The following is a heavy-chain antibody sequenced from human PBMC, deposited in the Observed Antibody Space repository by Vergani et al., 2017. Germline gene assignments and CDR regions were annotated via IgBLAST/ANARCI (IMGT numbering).Heavy chain of an antibody. CDR1: GFTFIMHA. J-gene: IGHJ3*02. CDR3: AKVGRSEVAGTFGAFDI. V-gene: IGHV3-23*01. CDR2: PSASDRRT. D-gene: IGHD6-19*01. Sequence: EVQLLESGGDLVQPGGSLRLSCAASGFTFIMHAMSWVRQAPGKGLEWVSSPSASDRRTQYSDCVKGRFTLSRDISKNTLFLHMNSLRPEDTTVYYCAKVGRSEVAGTFGAFDIWGQGTMVTVSS.